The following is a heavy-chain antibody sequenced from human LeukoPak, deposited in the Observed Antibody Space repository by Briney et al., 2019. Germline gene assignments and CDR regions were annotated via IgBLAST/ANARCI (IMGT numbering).Heavy chain of an antibody. J-gene: IGHJ4*02. CDR1: GFTFSTYS. D-gene: IGHD1-26*01. Sequence: GGSLRLSCAASGFTFSTYSMTWVRQAPGKGLEWVSYISSSSSSTIYYGGSVKGRFTVSRDNAKNSLYLQMNSLRAEDTAVYYCARDPSWGGSLDYWGQGTLVTVSS. CDR2: ISSSSSSTI. CDR3: ARDPSWGGSLDY. V-gene: IGHV3-48*01.